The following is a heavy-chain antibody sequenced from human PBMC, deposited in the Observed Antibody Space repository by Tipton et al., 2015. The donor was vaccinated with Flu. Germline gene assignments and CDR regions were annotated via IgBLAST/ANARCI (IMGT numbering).Heavy chain of an antibody. Sequence: QVQLVQSGAEVKKPGASVKVSCKASGYTFTSYYMRWVRQAPGQGLEWMGIINPSGGSTSYAQKFQGRVTMTRDTSTSTVYMELSSLRSEDTAVYYCASGSSCYLGAFDIWGQGTMVTVSS. J-gene: IGHJ3*02. V-gene: IGHV1-46*01. CDR1: GYTFTSYY. D-gene: IGHD6-13*01. CDR3: ASGSSCYLGAFDI. CDR2: INPSGGST.